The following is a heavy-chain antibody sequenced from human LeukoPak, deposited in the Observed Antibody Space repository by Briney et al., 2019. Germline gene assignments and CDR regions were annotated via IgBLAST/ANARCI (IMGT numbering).Heavy chain of an antibody. Sequence: PSETLSLTCTVSGGSISSYYWSWIRQPPGKGLEWIGYIYYSGSTNYNPSLKSRVTISVDTSKNQFSLKLSSVSAADTAVYYCARGYGSGSYHLDYWGQGTLVTVSS. CDR1: GGSISSYY. J-gene: IGHJ4*02. CDR3: ARGYGSGSYHLDY. D-gene: IGHD3-10*01. V-gene: IGHV4-59*01. CDR2: IYYSGST.